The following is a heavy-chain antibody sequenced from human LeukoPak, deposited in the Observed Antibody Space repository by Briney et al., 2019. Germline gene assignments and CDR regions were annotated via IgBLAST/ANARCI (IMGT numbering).Heavy chain of an antibody. J-gene: IGHJ3*02. V-gene: IGHV1-69*05. CDR2: IIPIFGTA. CDR3: ARIMDYYDSSGTGYAFDI. D-gene: IGHD3-22*01. CDR1: GGTFSSYA. Sequence: GSSVKVSCKASGGTFSSYAISWVRQAPGQGLEWMGGIIPIFGTANYAQKFQGRVTITTDESTSTAYMELRSLRSDDTAVYYCARIMDYYDSSGTGYAFDIWGQGTMVTVSS.